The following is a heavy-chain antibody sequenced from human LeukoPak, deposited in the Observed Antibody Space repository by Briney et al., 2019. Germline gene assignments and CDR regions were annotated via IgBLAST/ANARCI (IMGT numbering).Heavy chain of an antibody. CDR1: GYTFSDYY. V-gene: IGHV1-2*02. CDR3: ARGSLLSSSSWTPPTPD. CDR2: INPNSGGT. Sequence: ASVKVSCKASGYTFSDYYMHWMRQAPGQGLEWMGWINPNSGGTNYAQKFQGRVTMTRDTSITTAYMELSRLRSDDTAMYYCARGSLLSSSSWTPPTPDWGQGTLVTVSS. J-gene: IGHJ4*02. D-gene: IGHD6-13*01.